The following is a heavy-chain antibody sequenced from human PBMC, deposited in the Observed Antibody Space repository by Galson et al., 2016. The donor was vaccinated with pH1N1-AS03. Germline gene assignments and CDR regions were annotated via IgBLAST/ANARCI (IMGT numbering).Heavy chain of an antibody. CDR2: VKRKTDGGTT. CDR3: TTDSGRSSSIWFDP. J-gene: IGHJ5*02. D-gene: IGHD6-6*01. V-gene: IGHV3-15*01. Sequence: SLRLSCAASGFTFSNAWMGWVRQAPGKGLEWVGRVKRKTDGGTTDYAAPVKGRFTISRDDSKDTVYLQMDSLKTEDTAVYYCTTDSGRSSSIWFDPWGQGTLVTVSS. CDR1: GFTFSNAW.